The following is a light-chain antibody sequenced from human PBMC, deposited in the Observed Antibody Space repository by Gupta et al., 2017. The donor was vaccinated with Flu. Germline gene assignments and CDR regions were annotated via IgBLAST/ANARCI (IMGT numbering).Light chain of an antibody. Sequence: EIVLTRSPGTLSLSPGERSTLSCRASQSVSSSSLAWYQQKPGQAPRLLIYGAASRATGIPDRFSGSASETDFTLTRRRREVEDFAVYYSQQDGSSPSFGQGTRLEIK. J-gene: IGKJ5*01. CDR3: QQDGSSPS. CDR1: QSVSSSS. V-gene: IGKV3-20*01. CDR2: GAA.